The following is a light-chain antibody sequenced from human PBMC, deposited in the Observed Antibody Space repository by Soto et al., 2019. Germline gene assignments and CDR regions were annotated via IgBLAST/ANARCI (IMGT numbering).Light chain of an antibody. J-gene: IGKJ2*01. CDR2: WAS. V-gene: IGKV4-1*01. Sequence: DVVMTQSPDSLAVSLGERATINCKSSQSVNENYLAWYQQKPGQPPKLLIYWASTRESEVPDRFSGSGSGTDFTLTISSLQADDEAVYYCQQYYNTPYTFGQGTKLEIK. CDR1: QSVNENY. CDR3: QQYYNTPYT.